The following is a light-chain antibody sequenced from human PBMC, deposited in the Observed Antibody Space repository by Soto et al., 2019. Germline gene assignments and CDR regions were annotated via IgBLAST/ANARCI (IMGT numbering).Light chain of an antibody. Sequence: QSALTQPASVSGSPGQSITISCTGTSSDVGSYNFVSWYQQHPGKVPKLMIYEVSNRPSGVSNRFSGSKSGNTASLTISGLLAEDEAHYYCSSYTSSSTLVVFGGGTKVTVL. CDR3: SSYTSSSTLVV. V-gene: IGLV2-14*01. CDR1: SSDVGSYNF. J-gene: IGLJ2*01. CDR2: EVS.